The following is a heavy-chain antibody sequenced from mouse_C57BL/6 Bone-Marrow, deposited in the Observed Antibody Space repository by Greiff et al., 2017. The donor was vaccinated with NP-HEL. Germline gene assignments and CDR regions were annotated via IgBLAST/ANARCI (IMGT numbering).Heavy chain of an antibody. CDR2: ISYDGCN. J-gene: IGHJ2*01. D-gene: IGHD2-1*01. V-gene: IGHV3-6*01. CDR1: GYSITSGYY. CDR3: ARADGNYLDN. Sequence: DVKLQESGPGLVKPSQSLSLTCSVTGYSITSGYYWNWIRRFPGNKLEWVSSISYDGCNNYSPSLKNRISITRDTSKNQFFLKLNSVTDEDTDTCYCARADGNYLDNWGQGTTLTVSS.